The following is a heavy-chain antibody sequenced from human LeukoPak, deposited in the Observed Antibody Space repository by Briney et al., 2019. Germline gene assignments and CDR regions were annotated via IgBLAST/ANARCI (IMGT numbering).Heavy chain of an antibody. D-gene: IGHD4-23*01. CDR3: ARHGGSHLDY. CDR1: GGSFSGYY. Sequence: TSETLSLTCAVYGGSFSGYYWSWIRQPPGKGLERIGEINHSGSTNYNPSLKSRVTISVDTSKNQFSLKLSSVTAADTAVYYCARHGGSHLDYWGQGTLVTVSS. CDR2: INHSGST. V-gene: IGHV4-34*01. J-gene: IGHJ4*02.